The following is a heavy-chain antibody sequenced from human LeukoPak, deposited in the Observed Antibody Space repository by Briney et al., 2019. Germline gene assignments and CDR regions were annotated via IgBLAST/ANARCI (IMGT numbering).Heavy chain of an antibody. CDR2: IYPYSGDT. CDR1: GYTFTGYY. J-gene: IGHJ3*02. V-gene: IGHV1-2*02. Sequence: SVKVSCKASGYTFTGYYIHWVRQAPGQGLEWMGWIYPYSGDTNYAQNFQGRVTMTRNTSISTAYMELSSLKSDDTAVYYCARDRNSGSSLDIWGQGTMLTVSS. D-gene: IGHD6-6*01. CDR3: ARDRNSGSSLDI.